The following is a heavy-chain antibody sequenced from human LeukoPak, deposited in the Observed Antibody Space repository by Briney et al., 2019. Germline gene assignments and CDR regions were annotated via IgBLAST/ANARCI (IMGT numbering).Heavy chain of an antibody. V-gene: IGHV3-21*01. CDR2: IRVRSNFI. J-gene: IGHJ4*02. CDR3: VRLRRNSDTSGFYYYYDF. Sequence: IPGGSLRLSCVASGYTFSSYSINWVRQAPGKGLEWVSSIRVRSNFIYYADSVRGRFSISRDDARDSLYLQMNSLRAEDTAVYYCVRLRRNSDTSGFYYYYDFWGQGTLVTVSS. CDR1: GYTFSSYS. D-gene: IGHD3-22*01.